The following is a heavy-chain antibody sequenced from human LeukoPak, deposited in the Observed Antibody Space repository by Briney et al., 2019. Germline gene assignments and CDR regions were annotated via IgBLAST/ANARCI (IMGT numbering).Heavy chain of an antibody. V-gene: IGHV3-7*03. CDR3: GASVFW. CDR2: IKQDGSEK. J-gene: IGHJ4*02. D-gene: IGHD3-3*01. Sequence: PGGSLRLSCAASGFTFRSYWMSWVRQAPGKGLEWVANIKQDGSEKNYVDSVKGRFTISRDNAKNSLYLQMNSLRAEDSAVYYCGASVFWWGQGTLVTVSS. CDR1: GFTFRSYW.